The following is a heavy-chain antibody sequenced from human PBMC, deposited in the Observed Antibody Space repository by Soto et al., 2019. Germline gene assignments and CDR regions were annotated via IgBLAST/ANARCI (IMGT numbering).Heavy chain of an antibody. CDR2: ISGSGGST. V-gene: IGHV3-23*01. CDR1: GFTFSSYA. D-gene: IGHD5-12*01. CDR3: AKDRRENSGYGPPGDYYYYGMDV. J-gene: IGHJ6*02. Sequence: PGGSLRLSCAASGFTFSSYAMSWVRQAPGKGLEWVSAISGSGGSTYYADSVKGRFTISRGNSKNTLYLQMNSLRAEDTAVYYCAKDRRENSGYGPPGDYYYYGMDVWGQGTTVTVSS.